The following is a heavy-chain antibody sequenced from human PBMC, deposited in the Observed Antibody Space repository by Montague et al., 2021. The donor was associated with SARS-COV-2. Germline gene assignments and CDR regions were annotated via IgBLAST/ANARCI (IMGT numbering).Heavy chain of an antibody. CDR3: ARHALGYFDWLNEGYFDY. CDR1: GGPITSYY. J-gene: IGHJ4*02. D-gene: IGHD3-9*01. Sequence: SETLSLTCAVSGGPITSYYWNWIRQPPGKGLEYIGYIYHSGRTTYNPSLKSRVSISIDTSKNQFSLKLSSATAADTAVYYCARHALGYFDWLNEGYFDYWGQGTLVTVSS. V-gene: IGHV4-59*08. CDR2: IYHSGRT.